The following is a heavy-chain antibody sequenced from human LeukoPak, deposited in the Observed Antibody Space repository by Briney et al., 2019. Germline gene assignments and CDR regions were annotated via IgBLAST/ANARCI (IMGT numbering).Heavy chain of an antibody. D-gene: IGHD2-8*01. V-gene: IGHV1-2*06. Sequence: ASVKVSCKASGYTFTGYYMHWVRQAPGQGLEWMGRINPNSGDTNYAQKFQGRVTMTRDTSISTAYMELRRLRSDDTAVYYCARDRSIVLMVYAGGEGGYWGQGTLVTVSS. CDR2: INPNSGDT. J-gene: IGHJ4*02. CDR3: ARDRSIVLMVYAGGEGGY. CDR1: GYTFTGYY.